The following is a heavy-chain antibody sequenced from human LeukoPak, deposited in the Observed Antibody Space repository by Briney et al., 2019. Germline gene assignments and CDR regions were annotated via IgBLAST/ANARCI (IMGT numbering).Heavy chain of an antibody. CDR2: ISYDGSNK. D-gene: IGHD2-15*01. J-gene: IGHJ4*02. Sequence: GGSLRLSCAASGFTFSSYGMHWVRQAPGKGLEWVAVISYDGSNKYYADSVKGRFTISRDNSKNTLHLQMNSLRAEDTAVYYCAKDHIVVVVAATPDYWGREPWSPSPQ. V-gene: IGHV3-30*18. CDR3: AKDHIVVVVAATPDY. CDR1: GFTFSSYG.